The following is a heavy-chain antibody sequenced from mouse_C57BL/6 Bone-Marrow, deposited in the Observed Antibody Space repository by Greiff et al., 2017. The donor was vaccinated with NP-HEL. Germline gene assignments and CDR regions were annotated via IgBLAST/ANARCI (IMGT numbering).Heavy chain of an antibody. CDR3: ARWAAQATPYAMDY. V-gene: IGHV1-39*01. CDR2: INPNYGTT. Sequence: EVKLQESGPELVKPGASVKISCKASGYSFTDYYMNWVKQSNGKSLEWIGVINPNYGTTSYNQKFKGKATLTVDQSSSTAYMQLNSLTSEDSAVYYCARWAAQATPYAMDYWGQGTSVTVSS. CDR1: GYSFTDYY. D-gene: IGHD3-2*02. J-gene: IGHJ4*01.